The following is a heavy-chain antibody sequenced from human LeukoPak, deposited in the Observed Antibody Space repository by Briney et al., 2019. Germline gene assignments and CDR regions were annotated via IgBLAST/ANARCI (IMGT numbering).Heavy chain of an antibody. J-gene: IGHJ5*02. CDR3: AGGRGYSYGPKEP. D-gene: IGHD5-18*01. CDR2: IIPIFGTA. Sequence: SVKVSCKASGGTFISYAISWVRQAPGQGLEWMGGIIPIFGTANYAQKFQGRVTITADESTSTAYMELSGLRSEDTAVYYCAGGRGYSYGPKEPWGQGTLVTVSS. V-gene: IGHV1-69*13. CDR1: GGTFISYA.